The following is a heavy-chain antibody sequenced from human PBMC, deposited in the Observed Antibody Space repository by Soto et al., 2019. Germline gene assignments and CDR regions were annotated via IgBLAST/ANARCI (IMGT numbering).Heavy chain of an antibody. J-gene: IGHJ4*02. D-gene: IGHD6-19*01. CDR3: ARHEPVLIAVAYFDY. CDR2: IYYSGST. CDR1: GGSISSSSYY. Sequence: SETLSLTCTVSGGSISSSSYYWGWIRQPPGKGLEWIGSIYYSGSTYYNPSLKSRVTISVDTSKNQFSLKLSSVTAADTAVCYCARHEPVLIAVAYFDYWGQGTLVTVSS. V-gene: IGHV4-39*01.